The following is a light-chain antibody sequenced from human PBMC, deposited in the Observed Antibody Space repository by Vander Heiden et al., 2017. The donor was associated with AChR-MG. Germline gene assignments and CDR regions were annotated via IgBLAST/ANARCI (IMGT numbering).Light chain of an antibody. V-gene: IGLV1-44*01. CDR1: ISNVGSNY. J-gene: IGLJ1*01. CDR2: GHS. Sequence: QSVLTQPPSVSGTPGQRVTISCSGSISNVGSNYVYWYQQLPGAAPKLLVYGHSQRPSGVPDRFSGSKSGTSASLTISGLQTEDEADYFCAAWDDSMKGVFGTGTKVTVL. CDR3: AAWDDSMKGV.